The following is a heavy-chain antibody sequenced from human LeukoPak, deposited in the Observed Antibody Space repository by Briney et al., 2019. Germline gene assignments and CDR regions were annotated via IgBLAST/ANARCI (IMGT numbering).Heavy chain of an antibody. CDR3: ARVASGGYYFDY. J-gene: IGHJ4*02. V-gene: IGHV3-72*01. D-gene: IGHD3-22*01. CDR1: GFTFIDHY. Sequence: GGSLRLSCAASGFTFIDHYMDCVRQAPGKGLEWVGRTKNKANSYTTHYAASVKGRFTISRDDSNNSLYLQMNSLKTEDTALYYCARVASGGYYFDYWGQGTMVTVSS. CDR2: TKNKANSYTT.